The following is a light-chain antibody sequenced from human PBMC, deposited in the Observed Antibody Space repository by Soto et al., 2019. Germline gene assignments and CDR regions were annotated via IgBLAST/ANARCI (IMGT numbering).Light chain of an antibody. Sequence: LTQPPSASGTPGQRVTISCSGSSSNIERNTVNWYQQLPGAAPKLLIYGTNHRPSGVPDRFSGSKSGTSGSLAISGLQSEDEADYYCAAWDDSLNAQFVFGTGTKGTVL. CDR1: SSNIERNT. V-gene: IGLV1-44*01. J-gene: IGLJ1*01. CDR3: AAWDDSLNAQFV. CDR2: GTN.